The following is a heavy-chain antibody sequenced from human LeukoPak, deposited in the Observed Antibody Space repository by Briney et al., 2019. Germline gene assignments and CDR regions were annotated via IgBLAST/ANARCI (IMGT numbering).Heavy chain of an antibody. V-gene: IGHV1-2*02. CDR1: GYTFTGYY. D-gene: IGHD3-3*01. CDR2: INPNSGGT. Sequence: ASVKVSCKASGYTFTGYYMHWVRQAPGQGLEWMGWINPNSGGTNYAQKIQGRVTMTRDTSISTAYMELSRLRSDDTAVYYCARGGSGGFLELSWGQGTLVTVSS. CDR3: ARGGSGGFLELS. J-gene: IGHJ5*02.